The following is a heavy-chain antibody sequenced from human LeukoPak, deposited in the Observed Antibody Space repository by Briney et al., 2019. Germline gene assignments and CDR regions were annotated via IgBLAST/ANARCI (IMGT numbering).Heavy chain of an antibody. D-gene: IGHD4-17*01. Sequence: SQTLSLTCAVSGGSISSGGYSWSWIRQPPGKGLEWIGYIHHNGSTYYNPSLKSRVTISVDKSKDQFSLKLSSVTAADTAMYYCARLRDYGDFRWFDPWGQGTLVTVSS. CDR1: GGSISSGGYS. V-gene: IGHV4-30-2*01. CDR3: ARLRDYGDFRWFDP. J-gene: IGHJ5*02. CDR2: IHHNGST.